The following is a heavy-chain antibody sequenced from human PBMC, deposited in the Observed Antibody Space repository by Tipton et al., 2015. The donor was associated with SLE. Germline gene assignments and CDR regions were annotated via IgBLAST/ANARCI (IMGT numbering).Heavy chain of an antibody. J-gene: IGHJ5*01. CDR3: ARAAEGITISGVVSNWFDS. V-gene: IGHV4-59*11. D-gene: IGHD3-3*01. Sequence: TLSLTCTVSGGSISRHFWSWIRQTPGKGLEWIGHFYYTGSTNYNPSLKGRVTISVDTSKNQFSLKLKSVTAADTAMYYCARAAEGITISGVVSNWFDSWGQGTQVTVSS. CDR1: GGSISRHF. CDR2: FYYTGST.